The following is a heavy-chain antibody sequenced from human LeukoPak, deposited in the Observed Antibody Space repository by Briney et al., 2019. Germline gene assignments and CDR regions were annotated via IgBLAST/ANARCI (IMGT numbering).Heavy chain of an antibody. CDR1: GFVFRSYA. CDR3: ARGIPVSGLVDY. V-gene: IGHV3-30-3*01. CDR2: ISYDGGNK. Sequence: GGSLRLSCAASGFVFRSYAMHWVRQAPGKGLEWVAVISYDGGNKYYADSGKGRFTISRDNSRNTLYLLMNSLRTEDTAVYYCARGIPVSGLVDYWGQGTLVTVSS. D-gene: IGHD6-19*01. J-gene: IGHJ4*02.